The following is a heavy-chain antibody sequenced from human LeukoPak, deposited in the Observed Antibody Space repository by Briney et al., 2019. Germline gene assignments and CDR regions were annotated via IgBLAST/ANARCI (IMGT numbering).Heavy chain of an antibody. CDR1: GFTFSSYS. J-gene: IGHJ4*02. V-gene: IGHV3-21*01. CDR3: ARVDILTGLYYFDY. D-gene: IGHD3-9*01. CDR2: ISSSSSHI. Sequence: GGSLRLSCAASGFTFSSYSMNWVRQAPGKGLEWVSSISSSSSHIYYADSVKGRFTISRDNAKNSLYLQMNSLRAEDTAVYYCARVDILTGLYYFDYWGQGTLVTVSS.